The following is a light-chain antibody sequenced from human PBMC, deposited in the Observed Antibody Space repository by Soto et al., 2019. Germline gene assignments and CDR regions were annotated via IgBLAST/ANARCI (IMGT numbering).Light chain of an antibody. J-gene: IGLJ2*01. Sequence: SLLTQPPSASVTPGQKVFISCSGSSSNIGGTNYAYWYQQLPGAAPKLLMHSNNLRPSGVPERISGSKFGTAASLAISGLRSEDEAVYYCASWDDRLGAVIFGGGTKVTVL. CDR3: ASWDDRLGAVI. CDR1: SSNIGGTNY. V-gene: IGLV1-47*02. CDR2: SNN.